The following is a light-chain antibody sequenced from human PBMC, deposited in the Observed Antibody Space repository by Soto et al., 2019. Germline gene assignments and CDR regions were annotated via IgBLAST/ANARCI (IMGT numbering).Light chain of an antibody. V-gene: IGKV3-20*01. J-gene: IGKJ3*01. CDR1: QSISSNY. CDR2: GAT. Sequence: EIVLMQSPGTLSLSPGERATLSCRASQSISSNYSAWYQQKPGQAPRLLIYGATFRASGIPDRFSGSGSGTDFTLTISRLEPEDFAVYYCQQYGRSPPEFTFGPGTKVDIK. CDR3: QQYGRSPPEFT.